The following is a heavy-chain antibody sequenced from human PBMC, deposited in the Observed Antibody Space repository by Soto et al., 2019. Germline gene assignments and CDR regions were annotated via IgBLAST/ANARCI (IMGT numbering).Heavy chain of an antibody. V-gene: IGHV5-51*01. J-gene: IGHJ3*02. CDR3: ARRYCSGGSCYVYAFDI. CDR1: GYSFTSYG. CDR2: IYPGDSDT. D-gene: IGHD2-15*01. Sequence: PGESLKISCTGSGYSFTSYGIGWVRQMPGKGLEWMGIIYPGDSDTRYSPSFQGQVTISADKSISTAYLQWSSLKASDTAMYFCARRYCSGGSCYVYAFDIWGQGTMVTVSS.